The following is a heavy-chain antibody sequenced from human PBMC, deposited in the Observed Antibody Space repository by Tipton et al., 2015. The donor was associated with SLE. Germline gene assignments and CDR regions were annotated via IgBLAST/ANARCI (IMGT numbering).Heavy chain of an antibody. CDR3: ARLRLKPSRYMDV. V-gene: IGHV3-74*01. CDR2: INSDGTST. Sequence: SLRLSCVASGFIFSHYGMHWVRQAPGKGLVWVSNINSDGTSTTYADSVKGRFTISRDNAKNSLYLQMNSLRAEDTAVYYCARLRLKPSRYMDVWGKGTTVTVSS. J-gene: IGHJ6*03. CDR1: GFIFSHYG.